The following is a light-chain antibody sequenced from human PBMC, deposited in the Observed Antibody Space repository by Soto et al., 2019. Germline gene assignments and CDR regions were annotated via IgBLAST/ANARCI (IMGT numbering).Light chain of an antibody. Sequence: IQMAQTPSSVSASVGDTVTITCRASQGISSYLAWYQQKPGKAPKLLIYAASTLQSGVPSRFSGSGSGTDFTLTISCLQSEDFATYYCQQYYSYPRTFGQGTKVDIK. CDR1: QGISSY. CDR2: AAS. CDR3: QQYYSYPRT. V-gene: IGKV1-8*01. J-gene: IGKJ1*01.